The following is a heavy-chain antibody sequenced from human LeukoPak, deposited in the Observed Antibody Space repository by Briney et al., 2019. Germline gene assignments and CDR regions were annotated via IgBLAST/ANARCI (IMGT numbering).Heavy chain of an antibody. D-gene: IGHD3-3*01. J-gene: IGHJ4*02. CDR2: INPNSGGT. CDR3: AQTYYDFWSGYYYFDY. CDR1: GYTFTGYY. Sequence: ASVKVSCKASGYTFTGYYMHWVRQAPGQGLEWMGRINPNSGGTNYAQKFQGRVTMTRDTSISTAYMELSRLRSDDTAVYYCAQTYYDFWSGYYYFDYWGQGTLVTVSS. V-gene: IGHV1-2*06.